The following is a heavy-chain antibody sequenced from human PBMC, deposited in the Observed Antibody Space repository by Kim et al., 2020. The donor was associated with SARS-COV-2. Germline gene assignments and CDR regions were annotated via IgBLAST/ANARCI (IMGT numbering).Heavy chain of an antibody. V-gene: IGHV1-69*13. CDR3: ARDRISYCSSTSCYSGDAFDI. CDR1: GDTFSSYA. J-gene: IGHJ3*02. Sequence: SVKVSCKASGDTFSSYAISWVRQAPGHGLEWMGGVIPVFGTANYAQKFQGRVTITADESTSTAYMELSSLRSEDTAVYYCARDRISYCSSTSCYSGDAFDIWGQGTMVTVSS. CDR2: VIPVFGTA. D-gene: IGHD2-2*01.